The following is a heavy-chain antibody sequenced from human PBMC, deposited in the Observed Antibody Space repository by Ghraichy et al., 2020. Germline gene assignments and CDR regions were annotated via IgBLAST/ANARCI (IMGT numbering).Heavy chain of an antibody. D-gene: IGHD3-16*01. CDR2: IKQGGSEK. V-gene: IGHV3-7*01. J-gene: IGHJ4*02. CDR3: ARAVHGLGANYFDY. Sequence: GGSLRLSCAASGFIFSDYWMTWVRQAPGKGLEWVANIKQGGSEKYYADSVKGRFTISRDNAKNSLYLQMNSLRAEDTAVYYCARAVHGLGANYFDYWGQGALVTVSS. CDR1: GFIFSDYW.